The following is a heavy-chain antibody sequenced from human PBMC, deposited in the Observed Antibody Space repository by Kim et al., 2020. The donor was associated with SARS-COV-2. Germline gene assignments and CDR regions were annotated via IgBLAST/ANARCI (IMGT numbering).Heavy chain of an antibody. V-gene: IGHV4-34*01. D-gene: IGHD1-26*01. CDR2: INHSGST. J-gene: IGHJ4*02. CDR3: ARERGIVGGGIDY. CDR1: GGSFSGYY. Sequence: SETLSLTCAVYGGSFSGYYWSWIRQPPGKGLEWIGEINHSGSTNYNPSLKSRVTISVDTSKNQFSLKLSSVTAADTAVYYCARERGIVGGGIDYWGQGTLVTVYS.